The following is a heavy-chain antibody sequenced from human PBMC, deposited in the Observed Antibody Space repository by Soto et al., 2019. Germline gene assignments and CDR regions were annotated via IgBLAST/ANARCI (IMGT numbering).Heavy chain of an antibody. CDR3: AREPRNRIAGSTTPEDY. J-gene: IGHJ4*02. V-gene: IGHV3-66*01. D-gene: IGHD1-7*01. CDR1: GFTVSSNY. CDR2: LYSGGST. Sequence: EVQLVESGGGLVQPGGSLRLSCAASGFTVSSNYMSWVRQAPGKGLECVSVLYSGGSTYYADSVKGRFTISRDSSKNTLYLHMNSLRAEDTAVYYCAREPRNRIAGSTTPEDYWGQGTLVTVSS.